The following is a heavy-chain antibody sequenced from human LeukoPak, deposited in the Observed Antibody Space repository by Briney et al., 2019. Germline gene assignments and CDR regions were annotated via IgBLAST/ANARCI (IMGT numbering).Heavy chain of an antibody. CDR3: ARGGYYYLDV. CDR2: ISWNSASI. Sequence: GGSLRLSCAASGFTFDDYAMHWVRQAPGKGLEWVSGISWNSASIGYADSVKGRFTISRDNAKNSLYLQMNSLRAEDTAVYYCARGGYYYLDVWGRGTTVTVSS. J-gene: IGHJ6*03. CDR1: GFTFDDYA. V-gene: IGHV3-9*01.